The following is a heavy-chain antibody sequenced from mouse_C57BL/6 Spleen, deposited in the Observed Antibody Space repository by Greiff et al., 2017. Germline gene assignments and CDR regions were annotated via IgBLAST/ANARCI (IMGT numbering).Heavy chain of an antibody. CDR1: GYTFTDYY. J-gene: IGHJ2*01. D-gene: IGHD2-10*02. V-gene: IGHV1-26*01. Sequence: EVQLQQSGPELVKPGASVKISCKASGYTFTDYYMNWVKQSHGKSLEWIGDINPNNGGTSYNQKFKGKATLTVDKSSSTAYMELRSLTSEDSAVYYCARSALDYYWGQGTTLAVCS. CDR3: ARSALDYY. CDR2: INPNNGGT.